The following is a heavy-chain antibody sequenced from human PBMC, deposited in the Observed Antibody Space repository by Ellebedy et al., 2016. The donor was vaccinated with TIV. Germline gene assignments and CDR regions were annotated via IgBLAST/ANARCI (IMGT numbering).Heavy chain of an antibody. D-gene: IGHD2-15*01. CDR1: GFLLSTSGMC. Sequence: SGPTLVKPTQTLTLTCTFSGFLLSTSGMCVSWIRQPPGKALEWLARIDWDDDKYYSTSLKTRLTISKDTAKNQVVLTMTNMDPVDTATYYCARIYTGYSRAFDIWGQGTMVTVSS. CDR2: IDWDDDK. CDR3: ARIYTGYSRAFDI. V-gene: IGHV2-70*11. J-gene: IGHJ3*02.